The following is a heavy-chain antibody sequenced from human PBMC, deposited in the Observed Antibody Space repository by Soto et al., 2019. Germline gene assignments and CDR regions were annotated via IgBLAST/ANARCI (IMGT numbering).Heavy chain of an antibody. V-gene: IGHV3-23*01. J-gene: IGHJ4*02. CDR3: AKTASVPIRDGFDH. CDR2: ISGSGSNP. CDR1: GFTFSSYA. Sequence: EVQVLESGGGLVQPGGSLRLSCAASGFTFSSYAMSWVRQAPGQGLEWVSAISGSGSNPYYADSVKGRFTISRDNSKNTLYLQMNSLRAEDTALYYCAKTASVPIRDGFDHWGQGTLVTVSS. D-gene: IGHD4-17*01.